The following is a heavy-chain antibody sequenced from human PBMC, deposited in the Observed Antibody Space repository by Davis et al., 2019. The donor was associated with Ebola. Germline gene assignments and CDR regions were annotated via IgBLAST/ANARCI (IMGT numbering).Heavy chain of an antibody. D-gene: IGHD6-19*01. Sequence: SVKVSCKASGGTFNRIGINWVRQAPGQGLEWMGGIIPILGTTNYAQKFQGRVTITVDEITNTAYMEQSSLRSEDTAVYYCAIAMAGYFDHWGQGTLVTVSS. V-gene: IGHV1-69*13. J-gene: IGHJ4*02. CDR3: AIAMAGYFDH. CDR2: IIPILGTT. CDR1: GGTFNRIG.